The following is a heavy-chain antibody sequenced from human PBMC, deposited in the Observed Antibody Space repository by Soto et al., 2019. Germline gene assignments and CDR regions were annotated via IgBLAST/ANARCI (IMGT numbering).Heavy chain of an antibody. V-gene: IGHV3-53*01. CDR3: ARDRVESGYPEYFQH. CDR1: GFTVSSNY. J-gene: IGHJ1*01. Sequence: EVQLVESGGGLIQPGGSLRLSCAASGFTVSSNYMSWVRQAPGKGLEWVSVIYSVGSTYYADSVKGRFTIYRDNSKNTLYLQMNSLRAEDTAVYYCARDRVESGYPEYFQHWGQGTLVTVSS. D-gene: IGHD3-22*01. CDR2: IYSVGST.